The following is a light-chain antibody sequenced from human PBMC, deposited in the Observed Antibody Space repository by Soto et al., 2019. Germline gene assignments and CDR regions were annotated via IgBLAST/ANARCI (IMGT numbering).Light chain of an antibody. CDR2: GAS. CDR1: HMISGAY. CDR3: QQYGSSPYT. J-gene: IGKJ2*01. Sequence: EIVLTQSPGTLSLSPGERATLSCRASHMISGAYLAWYQQKPGQAPRLLLFGASNRTTGIPDRFSGSGSGADFTLTISRLEPEDFAVYSCQQYGSSPYTFGQGTKLEF. V-gene: IGKV3-20*01.